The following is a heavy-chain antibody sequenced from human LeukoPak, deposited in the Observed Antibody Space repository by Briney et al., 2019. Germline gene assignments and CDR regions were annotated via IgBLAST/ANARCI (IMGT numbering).Heavy chain of an antibody. CDR1: GFTFSSYS. CDR3: VTEVSGSFPT. D-gene: IGHD1-26*01. CDR2: ISSSSSYI. Sequence: GGSLRLSCAASGFTFSSYSMNWVRQAPGKGLEWVSSISSSSSYIDYADSVKGRFTISRDNAKNSLYLQMNSLKNEDTAVYYCVTEVSGSFPTWGQGTLVTVSS. V-gene: IGHV3-21*03. J-gene: IGHJ4*02.